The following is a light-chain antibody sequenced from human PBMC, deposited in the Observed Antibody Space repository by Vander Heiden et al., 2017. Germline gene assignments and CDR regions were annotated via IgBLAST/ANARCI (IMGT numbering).Light chain of an antibody. CDR2: DAS. V-gene: IGKV1-13*02. CDR1: QGLRRA. CDR3: QQCNSYAIT. J-gene: IGKJ5*01. Sequence: AIQLTQSPSSLSASVGHRVTITCRASQGLRRALAWYQQKPGKAPKLLIYDASSLESGVPARFSGSGSGTDFTLTISSLQPEDFATYYCQQCNSYAITFGQGTRLEIK.